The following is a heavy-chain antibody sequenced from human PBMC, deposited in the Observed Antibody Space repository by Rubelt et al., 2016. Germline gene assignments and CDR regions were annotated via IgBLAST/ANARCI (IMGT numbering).Heavy chain of an antibody. CDR1: GYSFSTYW. D-gene: IGHD2-15*01. V-gene: IGHV5-51*01. Sequence: PGESLKISCKGSGYSFSTYWIGWVRQMPGKGLEWMGVIYPGDSDTRYSPSFQGQVTISADKSISTADLDGSGLKASDTGMYYCARRYCSGNSCSSGRPPDWYFDLWGRGTLVTVSS. J-gene: IGHJ2*01. CDR3: ARRYCSGNSCSSGRPPDWYFDL. CDR2: IYPGDSDT.